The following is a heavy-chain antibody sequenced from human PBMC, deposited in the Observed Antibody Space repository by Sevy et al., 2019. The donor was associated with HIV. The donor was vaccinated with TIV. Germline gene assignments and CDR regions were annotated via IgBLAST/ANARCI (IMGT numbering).Heavy chain of an antibody. D-gene: IGHD3-22*01. CDR3: AKDGHYYDSSGDYLNYFDY. Sequence: GGSLRLSCAASGFTFTSYAMSWVRQAPGKGLEWVSAISGSARSTYYADSVKDRFTISRDNSKNTWYLLINSLRAEDTAIYYCAKDGHYYDSSGDYLNYFDYWGQGTLVTVSS. J-gene: IGHJ4*02. CDR1: GFTFTSYA. V-gene: IGHV3-23*01. CDR2: ISGSARST.